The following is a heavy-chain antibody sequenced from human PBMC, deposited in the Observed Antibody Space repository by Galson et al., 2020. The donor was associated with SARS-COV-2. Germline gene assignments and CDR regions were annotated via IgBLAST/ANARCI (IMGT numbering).Heavy chain of an antibody. J-gene: IGHJ4*02. CDR3: ARVPDISGFLEWPFDY. CDR2: IYYSGST. CDR1: GGSISSSSYY. Sequence: SETLSLTCTVSGGSISSSSYYWGWIRQPPGKGLEWIGSIYYSGSTYYNPSLKSRVTISVDTSKNQFSLKLSSVTAADTAVYYCARVPDISGFLEWPFDYWGQGTLVTVSS. D-gene: IGHD3-3*01. V-gene: IGHV4-39*07.